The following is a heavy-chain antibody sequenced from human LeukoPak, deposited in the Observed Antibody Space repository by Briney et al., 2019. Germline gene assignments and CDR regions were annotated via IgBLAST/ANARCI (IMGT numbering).Heavy chain of an antibody. CDR2: ISDSGDST. CDR1: GFAFSSQA. V-gene: IGHV3-23*01. D-gene: IGHD5-24*01. CDR3: AKDIQLST. Sequence: GGSLRLSCAASGFAFSSQAMGWVRQAPGKGLEWVSVISDSGDSTYYADSVKGRFTISRDNSKNTLYLQMNSLRVEDTAIYYCAKDIQLSTWGLGTMVTVSS. J-gene: IGHJ3*01.